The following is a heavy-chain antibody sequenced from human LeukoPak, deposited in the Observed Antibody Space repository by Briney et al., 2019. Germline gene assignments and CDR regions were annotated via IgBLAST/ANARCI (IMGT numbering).Heavy chain of an antibody. CDR3: ARGVEPLAANTLAY. J-gene: IGHJ4*02. V-gene: IGHV3-53*01. CDR2: LYSDGNT. CDR1: GFTVITND. Sequence: GGSLRLSCAASGFTVITNDMTWVRQAPGEGLEWLSVLYSDGNTKYADSVQGRVTISRDNSKNTLYLEMNSLSPDDTAVYYCARGVEPLAANTLAYWGQGTLVTVSS. D-gene: IGHD1-14*01.